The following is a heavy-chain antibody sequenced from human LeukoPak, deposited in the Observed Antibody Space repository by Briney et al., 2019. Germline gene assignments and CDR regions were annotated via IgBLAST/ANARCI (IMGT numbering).Heavy chain of an antibody. Sequence: PSETLSLTCAVYGGSFSGYYWSWIRQPPGKGLEWIGEINHSGSTNYNPSLKSRVTISVDTSKNQFSLKLSSVTPEDTAVYYCARVEHSNGWLEIDYWGQGTLVTVSS. CDR1: GGSFSGYY. J-gene: IGHJ4*02. D-gene: IGHD6-19*01. CDR2: INHSGST. CDR3: ARVEHSNGWLEIDY. V-gene: IGHV4-34*01.